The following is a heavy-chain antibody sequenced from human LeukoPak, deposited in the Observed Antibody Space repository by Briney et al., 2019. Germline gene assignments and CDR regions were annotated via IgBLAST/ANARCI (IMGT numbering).Heavy chain of an antibody. V-gene: IGHV4-38-2*02. Sequence: SETLSLTCTVSGYSISSGYYWGWMRQPPGKGLEWVGSIYHSGSTYYNPSLKSRVTISVDTSKNQFSLNLTSVTAADTAVYYCAREPGYSSGSVDWGQGTPVTVPS. CDR3: AREPGYSSGSVD. D-gene: IGHD6-19*01. CDR2: IYHSGST. CDR1: GYSISSGYY. J-gene: IGHJ4*02.